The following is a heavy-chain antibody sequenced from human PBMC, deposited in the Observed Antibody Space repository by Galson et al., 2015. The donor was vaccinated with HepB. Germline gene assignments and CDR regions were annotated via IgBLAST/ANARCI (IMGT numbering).Heavy chain of an antibody. CDR2: VSYDGST. D-gene: IGHD3-10*01. J-gene: IGHJ5*02. CDR3: ARLGLLWFGELRGWFAP. Sequence: SEPLSLTCTVSGGSLGIRDHHWGWIRQPPGKGLEWVGTVSYDGSTNYNPSLKSRLTISVDTSTSHISLKLSSVTAADTAVYYCARLGLLWFGELRGWFAPWGQGTLVTVSS. V-gene: IGHV4-39*02. CDR1: GGSLGIRDHH.